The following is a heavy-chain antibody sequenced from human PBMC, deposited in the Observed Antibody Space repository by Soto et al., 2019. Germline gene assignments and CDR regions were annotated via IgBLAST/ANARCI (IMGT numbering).Heavy chain of an antibody. J-gene: IGHJ6*02. CDR1: GYTFTSYA. D-gene: IGHD5-18*01. V-gene: IGHV1-3*01. CDR3: ARDRGTAMVTYYYYGMDV. Sequence: ASVKVSCKASGYTFTSYAMNWVRQAPGQRLEWMGWINAYNGNTKYSQKFQGRVTITTDTSASTAYMELRSLRSDDTAVYYCARDRGTAMVTYYYYGMDVWGQGTTVTSP. CDR2: INAYNGNT.